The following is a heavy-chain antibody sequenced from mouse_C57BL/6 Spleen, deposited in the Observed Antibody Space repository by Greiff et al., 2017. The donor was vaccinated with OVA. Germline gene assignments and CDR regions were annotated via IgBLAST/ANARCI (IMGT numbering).Heavy chain of an antibody. CDR3: ARRGEDYFDY. CDR2: IYPGDGDT. V-gene: IGHV1-82*01. Sequence: VQLQQSGPELVKPGASVKISCKASGYAFSSSWMNWVKQRPGKGLEWIGRIYPGDGDTNYNGKFKGKATLTADKSSSTAYMQLSSLTSEDSAVYFCARRGEDYFDYWGQGTTLTVSS. J-gene: IGHJ2*01. CDR1: GYAFSSSW.